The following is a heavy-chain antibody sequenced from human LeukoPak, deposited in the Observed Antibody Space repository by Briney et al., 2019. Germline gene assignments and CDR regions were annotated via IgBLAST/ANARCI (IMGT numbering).Heavy chain of an antibody. CDR1: GYTFTSYY. D-gene: IGHD2-15*01. CDR2: INPSGGST. Sequence: WASVKVSCKASGYTFTSYYMHWVRQAPGQGLEWMGIINPSGGSTSYAQKFQGRVTMTRDTSTSTVYMELSSLRPEDTAAYYCARDSRYCSGGSCYCDYWGQGTLVTVSS. CDR3: ARDSRYCSGGSCYCDY. V-gene: IGHV1-46*01. J-gene: IGHJ4*02.